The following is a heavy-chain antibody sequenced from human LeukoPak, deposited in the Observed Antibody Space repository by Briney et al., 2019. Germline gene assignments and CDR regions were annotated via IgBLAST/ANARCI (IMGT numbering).Heavy chain of an antibody. V-gene: IGHV4-59*08. Sequence: PSETLSLTCTVSGGSISSYYWSRIRQPPGKGLEWIGYIYYSGSTNYNPSLKSRVTISVDTSKNQFSLKLSSVTAADTAVYYCARGVSKMTTVGYYYYGMDVWGQGTTVTVSS. CDR2: IYYSGST. D-gene: IGHD4-4*01. CDR1: GGSISSYY. J-gene: IGHJ6*02. CDR3: ARGVSKMTTVGYYYYGMDV.